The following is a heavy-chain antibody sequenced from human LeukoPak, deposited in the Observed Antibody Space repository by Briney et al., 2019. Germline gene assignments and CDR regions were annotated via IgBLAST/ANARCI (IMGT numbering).Heavy chain of an antibody. CDR1: GFTFSSYS. Sequence: GGSLRLSCAASGFTFSSYSMNWVRQAPGKGLEWVAYISSSSSTIYYADSVKGRFTISRDNAKNSLYLQMNSLRAEDTAVYYCARDAGGYYGSGSYRNWFDPWGQGTLVTVSS. CDR2: ISSSSSTI. CDR3: ARDAGGYYGSGSYRNWFDP. V-gene: IGHV3-48*04. D-gene: IGHD3-10*01. J-gene: IGHJ5*02.